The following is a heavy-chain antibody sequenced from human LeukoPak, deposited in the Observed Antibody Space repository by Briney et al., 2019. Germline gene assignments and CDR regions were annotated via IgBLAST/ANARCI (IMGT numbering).Heavy chain of an antibody. J-gene: IGHJ6*03. V-gene: IGHV1-2*02. CDR1: GYTFTGYY. Sequence: SVKVSCKASGYTFTGYYIHWVRQAPGHGLEWMGCVNPNSGGTNYAQKFQGRVTMTRDTSISTAYMELNRLRSDDTATYYCARDLGPYWSYYYIMDVWGKGTTVTVSS. D-gene: IGHD2-8*02. CDR2: VNPNSGGT. CDR3: ARDLGPYWSYYYIMDV.